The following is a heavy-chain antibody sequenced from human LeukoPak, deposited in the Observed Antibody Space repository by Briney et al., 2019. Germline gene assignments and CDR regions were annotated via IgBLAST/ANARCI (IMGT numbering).Heavy chain of an antibody. CDR1: GYTFTSYY. J-gene: IGHJ4*02. CDR3: ARAGGIYFDY. Sequence: ASVKVSCKASGYTFTSYYIHWVRQAPEQGLEWMGIINASGGSTTYAQKFQGRVTMTRDTSTRTVYMELSSLRSEDTAVYYCARAGGIYFDYWGQGTLVTVSS. V-gene: IGHV1-46*01. D-gene: IGHD3-16*01. CDR2: INASGGST.